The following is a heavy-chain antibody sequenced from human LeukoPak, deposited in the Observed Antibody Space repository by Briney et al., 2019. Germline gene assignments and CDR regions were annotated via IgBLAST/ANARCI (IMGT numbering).Heavy chain of an antibody. CDR3: AKNCDSSPSRLFYFDY. Sequence: GGSLRLSCAASGFTFSSYAMSWVRQAPGKGLEWVSAISGSGGSTYYADSVKGRFTISRDNSKNTLCLQMNSLRAEDTAVYYCAKNCDSSPSRLFYFDYWGQGTLVTVSS. CDR1: GFTFSSYA. V-gene: IGHV3-23*01. D-gene: IGHD3-22*01. J-gene: IGHJ4*02. CDR2: ISGSGGST.